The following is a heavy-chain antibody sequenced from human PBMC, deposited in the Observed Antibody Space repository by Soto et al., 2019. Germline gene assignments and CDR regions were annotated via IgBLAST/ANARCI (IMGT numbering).Heavy chain of an antibody. CDR3: ARQPTVTTTRRFFDS. V-gene: IGHV4-30-4*01. CDR1: GSSISDEYH. CDR2: ISYTGTT. Sequence: PSETLSLTCTVSGSSISDEYHWTWIRQSPAKGLEWIGYISYTGTTYHNPSLKSRVTISGDTSKNQFSLRMASVTAADTAVYYCARQPTVTTTRRFFDSWGQGSLVTVSS. J-gene: IGHJ4*02. D-gene: IGHD4-17*01.